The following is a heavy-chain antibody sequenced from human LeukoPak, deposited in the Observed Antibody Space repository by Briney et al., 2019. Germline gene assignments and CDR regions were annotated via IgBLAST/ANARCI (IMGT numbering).Heavy chain of an antibody. D-gene: IGHD6-19*01. V-gene: IGHV4-34*01. CDR1: GFTVSSNY. Sequence: GSLRPSCVASGFTVSSNYMSWVRQPPGKGLEWIGEINHSGSTNYNPSLKSRVTISVDTSKNQFSLKLSSVTAADTAVYYCARRGKIAVATLWGQGTLVTVSS. J-gene: IGHJ4*02. CDR2: INHSGST. CDR3: ARRGKIAVATL.